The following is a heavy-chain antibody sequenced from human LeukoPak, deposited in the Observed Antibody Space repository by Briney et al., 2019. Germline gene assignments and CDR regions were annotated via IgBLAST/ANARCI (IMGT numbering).Heavy chain of an antibody. D-gene: IGHD5-18*01. CDR3: VRSGIQLWSGYYFDY. J-gene: IGHJ4*02. CDR1: GFTLSDHY. CDR2: TSNKANSYTT. Sequence: PGGSLRLSCAASGFTLSDHYMDWVRQAPGKGLQWVGRTSNKANSYTTQYAASVRGRFTISRDDSKNSLYLQMNSLTTKDTAVYYCVRSGIQLWSGYYFDYWGQGTLVTVSS. V-gene: IGHV3-72*01.